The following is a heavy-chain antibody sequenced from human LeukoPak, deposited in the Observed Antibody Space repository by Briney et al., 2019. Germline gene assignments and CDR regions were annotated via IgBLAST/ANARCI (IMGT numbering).Heavy chain of an antibody. J-gene: IGHJ4*02. CDR1: GLTFSVAG. V-gene: IGHV3-23*01. Sequence: GGSLRLSCAASGLTFSVAGMHWVRQAPGKGREWGSAITGNGGSTYYADSVKGRFTISRDNSKSTLYLQMNRLRAEDTAIYYCAKRSCSGTTCYPLDYWGQGTLVTVSS. CDR2: ITGNGGST. D-gene: IGHD6-19*01. CDR3: AKRSCSGTTCYPLDY.